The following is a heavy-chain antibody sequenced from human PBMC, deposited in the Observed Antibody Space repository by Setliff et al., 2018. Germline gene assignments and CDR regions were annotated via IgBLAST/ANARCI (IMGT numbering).Heavy chain of an antibody. Sequence: PGGSLRLSCAASGFTLSSYWMSWVRQAPGKGLEWVANIKQDGSEKYYVDSVKGRFTISRDNAKNSLYLQMNSLRAEDTAVYYCARDGGDYWGQGTLVTV. CDR1: GFTLSSYW. J-gene: IGHJ4*02. CDR2: IKQDGSEK. V-gene: IGHV3-7*01. D-gene: IGHD3-16*01. CDR3: ARDGGDY.